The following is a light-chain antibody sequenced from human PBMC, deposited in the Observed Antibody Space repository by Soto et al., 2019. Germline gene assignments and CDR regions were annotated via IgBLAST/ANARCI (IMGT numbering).Light chain of an antibody. CDR2: GAS. CDR3: QQYGSSPRT. Sequence: EVLLTQSPGTLSLYPGGRATLSCRASQSVTSSCLAWYQQKPGQAPRLLIYGASSRDTGIPDRFSGSGSGTDFTLTISRLEPEDFAAYYCQQYGSSPRTFGQGTKVDIK. V-gene: IGKV3-20*01. CDR1: QSVTSSC. J-gene: IGKJ1*01.